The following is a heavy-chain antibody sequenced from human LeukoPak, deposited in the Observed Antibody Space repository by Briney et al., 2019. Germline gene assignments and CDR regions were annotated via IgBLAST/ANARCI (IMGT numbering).Heavy chain of an antibody. D-gene: IGHD3-3*01. V-gene: IGHV1-2*02. Sequence: ASVKVSCKASGYTFTSYGISWVRQAPGQGLEWMGWIIPNTGITNYAQKFQGRVTMTRDTSISTFYMDLSRLRSDDAAVYYCAKTSDFWSGFDSWGQGTLLTVAS. CDR2: IIPNTGIT. J-gene: IGHJ4*02. CDR3: AKTSDFWSGFDS. CDR1: GYTFTSYG.